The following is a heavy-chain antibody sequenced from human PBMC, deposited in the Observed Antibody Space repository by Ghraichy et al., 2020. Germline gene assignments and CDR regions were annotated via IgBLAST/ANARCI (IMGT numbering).Heavy chain of an antibody. V-gene: IGHV1-18*01. CDR2: INPYNGNT. Sequence: ASVKVSCKASGYTFTNYGISWVRQAPGQGPEWMGWINPYNGNTDSAQKFQGRVTMTTDTSTSTAYMELRSLRSDDAAVYFCARVALPLYRFCPGSTCYWLVHWGQGTLVTFFS. CDR1: GYTFTNYG. J-gene: IGHJ5*02. D-gene: IGHD2-8*02. CDR3: ARVALPLYRFCPGSTCYWLVH.